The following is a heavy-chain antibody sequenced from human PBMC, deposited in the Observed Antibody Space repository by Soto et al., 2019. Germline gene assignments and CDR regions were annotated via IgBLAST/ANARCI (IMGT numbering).Heavy chain of an antibody. CDR1: GDSISSYF. CDR3: AREKAVAYTGWLEP. D-gene: IGHD6-19*01. J-gene: IGHJ5*02. V-gene: IGHV4-4*07. CDR2: VHTSGST. Sequence: PSETLSLTCTVSGDSISSYFWSCIRHAAGKGLEWIGRVHTSGSTTYNPSLKSRVTMSVDTSKSQFSLKLTSVTAADTAVYYCAREKAVAYTGWLEPWGQGTLVNVSS.